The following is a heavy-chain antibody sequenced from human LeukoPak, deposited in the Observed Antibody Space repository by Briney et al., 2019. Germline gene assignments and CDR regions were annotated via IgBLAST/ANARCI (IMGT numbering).Heavy chain of an antibody. CDR2: INSDGSST. V-gene: IGHV3-74*01. CDR3: ARDSGWGTGFDD. J-gene: IGHJ4*02. D-gene: IGHD6-19*01. Sequence: SGGSLRLSCAASGFTFKNYWMHWVRQAPGKGLVWVSRINSDGSSTNYADSVKGRFTISRDNAKNTLYLQMNSLRAEDTAVYYCARDSGWGTGFDDWGQGTLVTVSP. CDR1: GFTFKNYW.